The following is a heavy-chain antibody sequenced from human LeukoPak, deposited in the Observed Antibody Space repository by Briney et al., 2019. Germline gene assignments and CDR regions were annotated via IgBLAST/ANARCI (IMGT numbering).Heavy chain of an antibody. CDR2: ISGSGGST. V-gene: IGHV3-23*01. J-gene: IGHJ4*02. CDR1: GFTFSSYA. Sequence: PGGSLRLSCAASGFTFSSYAMSWVRQAPGKGLEWVPAISGSGGSTYYADSVKGRFTISRDNSKNTLYLQMNSLRVEDTAVYYCARDGRPLDYWGQGTLVTVSS. CDR3: ARDGRPLDY.